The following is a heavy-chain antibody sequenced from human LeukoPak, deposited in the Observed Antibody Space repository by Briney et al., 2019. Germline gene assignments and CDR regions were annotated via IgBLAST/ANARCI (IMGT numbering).Heavy chain of an antibody. CDR3: ARVRSDYYYGMDV. CDR1: GFTFSSYA. J-gene: IGHJ6*02. CDR2: IYSGGST. D-gene: IGHD3-10*01. Sequence: PGGSLRLSCAASGFTFSSYAMSWVRQAPGKGLEWVSVIYSGGSTYYADSVKSRFTISRDNSKNTLYLQMNSLRAEDTAVYYCARVRSDYYYGMDVWGQGTTVTVSS. V-gene: IGHV3-53*01.